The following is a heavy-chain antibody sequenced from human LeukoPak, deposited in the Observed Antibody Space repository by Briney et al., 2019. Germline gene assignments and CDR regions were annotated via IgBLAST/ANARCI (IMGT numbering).Heavy chain of an antibody. Sequence: ASVKVSCKASGYTFTGYYMQWVRQAPGQGLEWMGWINPNSGGTNYAQKFQGRVTMTRDTSISTAYMELSRLRSDDTAVYYCARSDPPVLLWFGESTNWFDPWGQGTQVTVSS. V-gene: IGHV1-2*02. CDR1: GYTFTGYY. CDR2: INPNSGGT. D-gene: IGHD3-10*01. J-gene: IGHJ5*02. CDR3: ARSDPPVLLWFGESTNWFDP.